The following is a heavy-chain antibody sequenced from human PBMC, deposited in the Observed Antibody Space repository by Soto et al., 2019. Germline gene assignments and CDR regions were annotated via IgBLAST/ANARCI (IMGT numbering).Heavy chain of an antibody. V-gene: IGHV4-34*01. CDR1: GGSFSGYY. Sequence: SETLSLTCAVYGGSFSGYYWSWIRQPPGKGLEWIGEINHSGSTNYNPSLKSRVTISVDTSKNQFSLKLSSVTAADTAVYYCARFALRRPKYAFDIWGQGTMVTVSS. CDR2: INHSGST. CDR3: ARFALRRPKYAFDI. D-gene: IGHD3-16*01. J-gene: IGHJ3*02.